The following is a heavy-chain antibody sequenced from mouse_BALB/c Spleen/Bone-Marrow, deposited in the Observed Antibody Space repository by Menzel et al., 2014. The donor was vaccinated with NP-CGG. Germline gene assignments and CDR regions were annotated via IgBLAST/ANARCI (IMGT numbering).Heavy chain of an antibody. V-gene: IGHV2-6-7*01. CDR3: ARDSFLITRALDY. Sequence: VMLVESGPGLVAPSQSLSITCTVSGFSLTGYGVSWVRQSPGKGLEWLGMIWGDGSTDYNSALKSRLSISKDNSKSQVFLKMNSLQTDDTAMYYCARDSFLITRALDYWGQGTSVTVPS. CDR1: GFSLTGYG. D-gene: IGHD2-4*01. CDR2: IWGDGST. J-gene: IGHJ4*01.